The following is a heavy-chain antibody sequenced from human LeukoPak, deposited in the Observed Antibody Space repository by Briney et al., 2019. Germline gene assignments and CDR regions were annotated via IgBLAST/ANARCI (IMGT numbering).Heavy chain of an antibody. CDR3: ARWTTCGGDCHILDY. J-gene: IGHJ4*02. V-gene: IGHV4-4*02. Sequence: SETLSLTCAVSGDSSSCSNWWNWVRQTPGKGLEWIGEISHSGTTLYNPSLKSRATISVEKSNNEFSLNLNSVTAADTAVYYCARWTTCGGDCHILDYWGQGILVTVSS. CDR1: GDSSSCSNW. D-gene: IGHD2-21*02. CDR2: ISHSGTT.